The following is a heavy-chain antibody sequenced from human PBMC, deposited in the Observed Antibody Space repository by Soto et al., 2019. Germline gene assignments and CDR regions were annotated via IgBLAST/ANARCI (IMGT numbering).Heavy chain of an antibody. CDR3: ASPRLARKVSAFDY. D-gene: IGHD6-19*01. Sequence: GGSLRLSCAASGFTFSSYWMSWVRQAPGKGLEWVANIKQDGSEKYYVDSVKGRFTISRDNAKNSLYLQMNSLRAEDTAVYYCASPRLARKVSAFDYWGQGTLVTVSS. J-gene: IGHJ4*02. CDR2: IKQDGSEK. V-gene: IGHV3-7*01. CDR1: GFTFSSYW.